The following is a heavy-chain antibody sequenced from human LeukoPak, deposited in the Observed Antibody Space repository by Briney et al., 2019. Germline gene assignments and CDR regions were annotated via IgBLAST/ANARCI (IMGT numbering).Heavy chain of an antibody. Sequence: GGSLRLSCVASGLTFSNFWMNWVRQAPGKGLEWVANIKQDGSEKNYVDSVKGRFTISRDNAKNSLFLQMNSLRAEDTAVYYCLAHGGWGQGILVTVSS. CDR1: GLTFSNFW. CDR3: LAHGG. D-gene: IGHD5-24*01. V-gene: IGHV3-7*03. CDR2: IKQDGSEK. J-gene: IGHJ4*02.